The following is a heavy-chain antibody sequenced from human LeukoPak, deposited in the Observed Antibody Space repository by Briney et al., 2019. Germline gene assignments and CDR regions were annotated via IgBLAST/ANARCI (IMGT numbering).Heavy chain of an antibody. CDR3: VRDGGLSGYDLLDY. CDR2: LRGGGGSA. D-gene: IGHD5-12*01. V-gene: IGHV3-23*01. CDR1: GFTFSSYA. J-gene: IGHJ4*02. Sequence: GGSLRLSCAASGFTFSSYAMSWVRQAPGKGLEWVSALRGGGGSAFYADSVKGRFTISRDNSKYTLLLQMNSLRAEDTAVYYSVRDGGLSGYDLLDYCGQGTLVTVSS.